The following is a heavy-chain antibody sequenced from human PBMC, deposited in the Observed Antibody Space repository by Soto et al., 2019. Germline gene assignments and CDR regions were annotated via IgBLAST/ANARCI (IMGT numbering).Heavy chain of an antibody. V-gene: IGHV1-18*01. D-gene: IGHD1-1*01. CDR2: ISGYNGNT. J-gene: IGHJ4*02. CDR3: ARANTWVTGRVGTH. Sequence: QIHLEQSRIEMKEPGTSLKISCATSGYSFTNYGISWVRQAPGQGLEWMGWISGYNGNTKYAQSFHARAVMTADKFTRTGYLEMRNLTANDTAVYYCARANTWVTGRVGTHWGQGTKVTVSS. CDR1: GYSFTNYG.